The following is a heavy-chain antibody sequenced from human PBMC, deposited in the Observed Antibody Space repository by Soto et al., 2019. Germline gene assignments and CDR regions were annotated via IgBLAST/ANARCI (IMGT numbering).Heavy chain of an antibody. J-gene: IGHJ6*02. Sequence: PGGSLRLSCAASGFTVSSNYMSWVRQAPGKGLEWVSVIYSGGSTYYADSVKGRFTISRDNSKNTLYLQMNSLRAEDTAVYYCARDSGIVQQAKPTYYYYGMDVWGQGTTVTVSS. D-gene: IGHD1-26*01. CDR3: ARDSGIVQQAKPTYYYYGMDV. V-gene: IGHV3-53*01. CDR1: GFTVSSNY. CDR2: IYSGGST.